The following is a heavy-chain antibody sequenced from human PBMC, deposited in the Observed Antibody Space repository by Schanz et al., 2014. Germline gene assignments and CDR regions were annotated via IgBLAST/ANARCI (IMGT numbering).Heavy chain of an antibody. CDR3: ARDGVDAAAGGNY. V-gene: IGHV1-46*03. D-gene: IGHD6-13*01. CDR1: GYTFSFTSYN. J-gene: IGHJ4*02. Sequence: QVQVEQSGPEVKKPGASVTVSCQASGYTFSFTSYNVHWVRQAPGQGLEWMGYINSSGGSTTYAQKFQGRVTMTRDTSTSTVYMELSSLRSEDTAVYCCARDGVDAAAGGNYWGQGTLVTVSA. CDR2: INSSGGST.